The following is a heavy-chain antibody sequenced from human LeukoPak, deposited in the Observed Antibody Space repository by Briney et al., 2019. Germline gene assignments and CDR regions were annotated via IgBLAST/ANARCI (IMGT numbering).Heavy chain of an antibody. CDR3: ARVGRYYYDSSGYYAPQTYYFDY. Sequence: PSETLSLTCAVSGGSISSGGYSWSWIRQPPGKGLEWIGYIYHSGSTNYNPSLKSRVTISVDKSKNQFSLKLSSVTAADTAVYYCARVGRYYYDSSGYYAPQTYYFDYWGQGTLVTVSS. D-gene: IGHD3-22*01. J-gene: IGHJ4*02. CDR2: IYHSGST. CDR1: GGSISSGGYS. V-gene: IGHV4-30-2*01.